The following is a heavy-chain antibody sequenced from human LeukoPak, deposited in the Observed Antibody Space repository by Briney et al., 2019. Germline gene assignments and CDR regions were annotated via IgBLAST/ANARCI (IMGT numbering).Heavy chain of an antibody. CDR2: IKQDGSEK. V-gene: IGHV3-7*01. Sequence: GGSLRLSCAASGFTFSSYWMSWVRQAPGKGLEWVANIKQDGSEKYYVDSVKGRFTISRDNAKNSLYLQMNSLRAEDTAVYYCARRPVGSYDSSGYEWEPSYYFDYCGQGTLVTVSS. CDR1: GFTFSSYW. D-gene: IGHD3-22*01. J-gene: IGHJ4*02. CDR3: ARRPVGSYDSSGYEWEPSYYFDY.